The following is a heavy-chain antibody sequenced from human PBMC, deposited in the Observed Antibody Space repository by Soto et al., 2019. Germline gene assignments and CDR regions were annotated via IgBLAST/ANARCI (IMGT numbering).Heavy chain of an antibody. CDR3: ARMKYCSSTSCNQKGFDP. V-gene: IGHV1-8*01. CDR1: GYTFTSYD. Sequence: ASVKVSCKASGYTFTSYDINWVRQATGQGLEWMGWMNPNSGNTGYAQKFQGRVTMTRNTSISTAYMELSSLRSEDTAVYYCARMKYCSSTSCNQKGFDPWGQGTLVTVSA. CDR2: MNPNSGNT. D-gene: IGHD2-2*01. J-gene: IGHJ5*02.